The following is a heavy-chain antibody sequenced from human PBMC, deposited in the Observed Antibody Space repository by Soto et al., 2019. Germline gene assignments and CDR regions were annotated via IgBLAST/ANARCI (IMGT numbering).Heavy chain of an antibody. Sequence: ASVKVSCPASGGTFSLYAISWVLQAPGQGLEWMGGIIPIFGTANYAQKFQGRVTITADESTSTAYMELSSLRSEDTAVYYCARDLGGPSCSGGSCDSRYYYYGMDVWGKG. J-gene: IGHJ6*04. V-gene: IGHV1-69*13. CDR1: GGTFSLYA. D-gene: IGHD2-15*01. CDR3: ARDLGGPSCSGGSCDSRYYYYGMDV. CDR2: IIPIFGTA.